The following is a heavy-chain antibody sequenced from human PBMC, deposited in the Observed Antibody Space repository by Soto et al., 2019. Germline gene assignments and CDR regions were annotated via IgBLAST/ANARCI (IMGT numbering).Heavy chain of an antibody. D-gene: IGHD6-6*01. Sequence: VQLVESGGGLVQPGGSLRLSCAASGFTFGSYAMTWVRQAPGKGLEWVSGISGGGSGRYSSDSGEARFTISRDNPKNLRYLQMNPLRAEDTAVYFCARVRFPSAPRRPLDYYFMDVWGNGTTITVSS. V-gene: IGHV3-23*04. CDR1: GFTFGSYA. J-gene: IGHJ6*03. CDR3: ARVRFPSAPRRPLDYYFMDV. CDR2: ISGGGSGR.